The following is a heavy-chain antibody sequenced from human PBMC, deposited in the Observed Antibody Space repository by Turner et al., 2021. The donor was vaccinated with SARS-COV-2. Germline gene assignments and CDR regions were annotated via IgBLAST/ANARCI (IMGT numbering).Heavy chain of an antibody. V-gene: IGHV1-69*02. J-gene: IGHJ4*02. Sequence: QVQLVQSGAEVKKPGSSVTVSCKASRGTFSSYTISWVRQAPGQGPEWMGRIIPILGRANYAQKFQGRVTITADKSTGTAYMEVSSLRSEDTAVYYCATRVYDILTGLELGYFDYWGQGTLVTVSS. CDR3: ATRVYDILTGLELGYFDY. CDR1: RGTFSSYT. CDR2: IIPILGRA. D-gene: IGHD3-9*01.